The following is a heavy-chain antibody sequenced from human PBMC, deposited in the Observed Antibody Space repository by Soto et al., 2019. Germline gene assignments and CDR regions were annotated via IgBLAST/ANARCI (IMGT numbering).Heavy chain of an antibody. Sequence: HPGGSLRLSCAASGFTFSDYGMSWVRQAPGKGLEWVSLISGDGQNTYYADSVKGRFTISRDDSRNTLFLQMTRLGAEDSAVYLCVRDTRDLGEWSGFQSWGQGTPVTVSS. J-gene: IGHJ4*02. CDR2: ISGDGQNT. D-gene: IGHD3-16*01. V-gene: IGHV3-23*01. CDR1: GFTFSDYG. CDR3: VRDTRDLGEWSGFQS.